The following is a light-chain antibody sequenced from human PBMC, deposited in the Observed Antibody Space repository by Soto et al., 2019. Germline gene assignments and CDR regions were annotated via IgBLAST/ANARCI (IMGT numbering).Light chain of an antibody. V-gene: IGKV3D-20*02. CDR3: QHRNDWPLT. CDR1: QSIISSY. Sequence: EIVMTQSPGTLSVSPGERATLSCRASQSIISSYLAWYQQKPGQAPRLVIYDASRRATGIPARFRGSGSGTDFTLTISSLEPEDSAVYYCQHRNDWPLTFGGGTKVDI. J-gene: IGKJ4*01. CDR2: DAS.